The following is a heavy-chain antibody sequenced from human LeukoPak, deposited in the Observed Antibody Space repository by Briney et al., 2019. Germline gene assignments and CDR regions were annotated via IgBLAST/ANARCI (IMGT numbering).Heavy chain of an antibody. CDR3: ARGILGGYYSGAFDI. J-gene: IGHJ3*02. V-gene: IGHV4-30-4*01. CDR2: ICYSGST. Sequence: SETLSLTCTVSGGSISSGDYYWSWIRQPPGKGLEWIGYICYSGSTYYNPSLKSRVTISVDTSKNQFSLKLSSVTAADTAVYYCARGILGGYYSGAFDIWGQGTMVTVSS. D-gene: IGHD3-22*01. CDR1: GGSISSGDYY.